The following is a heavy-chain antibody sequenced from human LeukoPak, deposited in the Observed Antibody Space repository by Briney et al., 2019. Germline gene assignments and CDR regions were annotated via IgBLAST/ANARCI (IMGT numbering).Heavy chain of an antibody. Sequence: GESLKISCKGSGYSFTSYWIGWVRQMPGKGLEWMGIIYPGDSDTRYSPSFQGQVTISADKSISTAYLQWSSLKASDTAMYYCASPQPYGSGSYPPLDAFDIWGQGTMVTVSS. J-gene: IGHJ3*02. CDR3: ASPQPYGSGSYPPLDAFDI. CDR1: GYSFTSYW. D-gene: IGHD3-10*01. CDR2: IYPGDSDT. V-gene: IGHV5-51*01.